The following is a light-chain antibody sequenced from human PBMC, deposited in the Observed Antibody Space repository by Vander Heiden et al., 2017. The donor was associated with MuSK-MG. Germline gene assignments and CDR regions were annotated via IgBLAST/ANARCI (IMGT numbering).Light chain of an antibody. J-gene: IGKJ3*01. Sequence: EIVMTQSPATLSVSPGERATLSCRASQSVSSNLAWYQQKPGQAPRLLIYGASTRATGIPARFSGSGSGTEFTLTISSLQSEHFAVYYCQQDNNWPFTFGHGTKVDIK. CDR3: QQDNNWPFT. V-gene: IGKV3-15*01. CDR2: GAS. CDR1: QSVSSN.